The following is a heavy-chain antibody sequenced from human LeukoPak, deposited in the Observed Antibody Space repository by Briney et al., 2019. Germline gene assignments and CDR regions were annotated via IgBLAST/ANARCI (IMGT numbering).Heavy chain of an antibody. CDR3: ANSGYESELDH. J-gene: IGHJ4*02. CDR2: ISGSGGST. V-gene: IGHV3-23*01. D-gene: IGHD3-22*01. Sequence: GGSLRLSCAASGFTFCSYAMSWVRQGQGQGLEWVSAISGSGGSTYYADYVEGRFTISRDNSKNILYLQMNSLRAEDTAVYYCANSGYESELDHWGQGTLVTVSS. CDR1: GFTFCSYA.